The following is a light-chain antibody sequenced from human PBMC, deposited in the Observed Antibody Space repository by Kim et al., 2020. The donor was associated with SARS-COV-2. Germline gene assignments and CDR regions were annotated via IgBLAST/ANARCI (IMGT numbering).Light chain of an antibody. Sequence: GQSVTISGTGASSDVGDYDYVSWYQHHPGKAPKLMIYDVSERPSGVPDRFSASKSGNTASLTISGLQAEDEAEYYCCSYAGTYIFVFGGGTQLTVL. CDR1: SSDVGDYDY. V-gene: IGLV2-11*01. CDR2: DVS. CDR3: CSYAGTYIFV. J-gene: IGLJ2*01.